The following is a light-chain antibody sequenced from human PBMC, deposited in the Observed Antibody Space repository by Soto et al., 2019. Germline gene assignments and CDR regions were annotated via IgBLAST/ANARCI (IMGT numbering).Light chain of an antibody. V-gene: IGKV3-15*01. CDR2: DTS. Sequence: EIVMTQSPVTLSVSPGERATLSCRASQSVSRKLVWYQQKPGQAPRPLIYDTSTRATGIPARFSGSGSGTEFTLTISSLQSEDFAVYYCQQREHWPPITFGQGTRLEIK. J-gene: IGKJ5*01. CDR3: QQREHWPPIT. CDR1: QSVSRK.